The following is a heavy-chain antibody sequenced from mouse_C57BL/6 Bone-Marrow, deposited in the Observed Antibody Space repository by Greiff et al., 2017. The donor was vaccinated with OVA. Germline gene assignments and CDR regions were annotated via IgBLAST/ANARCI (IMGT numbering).Heavy chain of an antibody. J-gene: IGHJ2*01. CDR3: TKGGSSYDY. CDR1: GFNIKDDY. V-gene: IGHV14-4*01. D-gene: IGHD1-1*01. Sequence: EVKVEESGAELVRPGASVKLSCTASGFNIKDDYMHWVKQRPEQGLEWIGWIDPENGDTEYASKFQGKATITADTSSNTAYLQLSSLTSEDTAVYYCTKGGSSYDYWGQGTTLTVSS. CDR2: IDPENGDT.